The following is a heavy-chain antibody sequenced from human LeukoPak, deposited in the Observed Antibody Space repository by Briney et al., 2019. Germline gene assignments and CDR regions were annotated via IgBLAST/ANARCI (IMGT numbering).Heavy chain of an antibody. CDR3: ATFGGGSYFVDY. Sequence: ASVKVSCKASGYMFTSYYIHWVRQAPEQGLEWMGVINPSGGRTGYAQKFQGRVTMTEDTSTDTAYMELSSLRSEDTAVYYCATFGGGSYFVDYWGQGTLVTVSS. V-gene: IGHV1-46*01. J-gene: IGHJ4*02. CDR2: INPSGGRT. CDR1: GYMFTSYY. D-gene: IGHD1-26*01.